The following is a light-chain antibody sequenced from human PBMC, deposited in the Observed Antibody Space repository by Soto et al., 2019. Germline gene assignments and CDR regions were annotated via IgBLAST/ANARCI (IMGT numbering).Light chain of an antibody. J-gene: IGKJ2*01. CDR1: QSVSNY. CDR2: DAS. Sequence: EIVLTQSPATLSLSPGERATLSCRASQSVSNYLAWYPQRPGQAPRLLIYDASNRATGIPARLSASGSGTDFTLTIGRLETEDCAVYYCQQRGNWPYTCGEGTKMEIK. CDR3: QQRGNWPYT. V-gene: IGKV3-11*01.